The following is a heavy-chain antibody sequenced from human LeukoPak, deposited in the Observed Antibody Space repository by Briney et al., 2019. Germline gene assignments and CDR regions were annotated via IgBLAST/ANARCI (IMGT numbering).Heavy chain of an antibody. CDR3: ARKRFASSGYPYAFDI. CDR1: GGTFSSYA. V-gene: IGHV1-69*13. J-gene: IGHJ3*02. D-gene: IGHD3-22*01. Sequence: GASVKVSCKASGGTFSSYAISCVRQAPGQWLGWMGGIIPIFGTANYAQTFQGRVTITADESTSTAYMELRSLRSEDTAVYYSARKRFASSGYPYAFDIWGQGTMVTVSS. CDR2: IIPIFGTA.